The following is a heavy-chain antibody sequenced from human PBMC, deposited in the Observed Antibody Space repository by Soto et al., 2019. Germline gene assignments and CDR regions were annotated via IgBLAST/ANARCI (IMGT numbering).Heavy chain of an antibody. CDR2: IHLSGGST. Sequence: ASVQVSCKASGYTFTSDNMHWVRQAPAQGLDWMGIIHLSGGSTCYAQKFQGRVTVTRDPSTSTVYMELSSLRSEDTAVYYCPSDLYSGSSWGHYGMDVWGQGTTVTVPS. J-gene: IGHJ6*02. CDR1: GYTFTSDN. D-gene: IGHD1-26*01. V-gene: IGHV1-46*01. CDR3: PSDLYSGSSWGHYGMDV.